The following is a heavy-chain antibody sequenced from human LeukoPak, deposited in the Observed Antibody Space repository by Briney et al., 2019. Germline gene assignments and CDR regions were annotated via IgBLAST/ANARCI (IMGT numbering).Heavy chain of an antibody. CDR2: ISAYNGNT. D-gene: IGHD2-2*01. V-gene: IGHV1-18*01. CDR3: ARVIVVVPAAIQPVFYS. CDR1: GYTFTSYG. J-gene: IGHJ5*01. Sequence: GASVKVSCKASGYTFTSYGISWVRQAPGQGLEWMGWISAYNGNTNYAQKLQGRVTMTTDTSTSTAYMELRSLRSDDTAVYYCARVIVVVPAAIQPVFYSWGQGTLVTVSS.